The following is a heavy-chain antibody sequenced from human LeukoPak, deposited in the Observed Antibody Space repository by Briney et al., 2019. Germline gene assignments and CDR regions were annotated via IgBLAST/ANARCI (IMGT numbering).Heavy chain of an antibody. CDR3: AGGYITPRGYCYYYMDV. V-gene: IGHV1-18*01. Sequence: ASVKVSCKASGYTFNSYCISWVRQVPGQGLEWMGWISAYNGNTNYAQKLQGRVTMTTDTSTSTAYMELGSLRSDDTAVYYWAGGYITPRGYCYYYMDVWGKGTTVTVSS. CDR2: ISAYNGNT. CDR1: GYTFNSYC. J-gene: IGHJ6*03. D-gene: IGHD5-18*01.